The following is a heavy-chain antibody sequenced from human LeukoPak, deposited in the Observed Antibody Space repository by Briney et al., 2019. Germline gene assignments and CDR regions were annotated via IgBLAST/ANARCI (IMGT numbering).Heavy chain of an antibody. J-gene: IGHJ4*02. CDR3: ATSIVGATTLGY. CDR1: GGTFSSYA. CDR2: MNPASGGA. D-gene: IGHD1-26*01. Sequence: ASVKVSCKASGGTFSSYAISWVRQAPGQGLEWMGWMNPASGGANYAQKFQGRVTMTRDTSIRTAYMELTRLRSDDTAVYYCATSIVGATTLGYWGQGTLVTVSS. V-gene: IGHV1-2*02.